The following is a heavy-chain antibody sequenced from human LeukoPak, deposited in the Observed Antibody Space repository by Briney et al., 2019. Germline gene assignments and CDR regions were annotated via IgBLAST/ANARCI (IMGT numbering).Heavy chain of an antibody. D-gene: IGHD3-22*01. Sequence: PGRSLRLSCAASGFTFSSYAMPWVRQAPGKGLEWVAVISYDGSNKYYADSVKGRFTISRDNSKNTLYLQMNSLRAEDTAVYYCARVGGDSSGYAPYYFDYWGQGTLVTVSS. CDR3: ARVGGDSSGYAPYYFDY. CDR2: ISYDGSNK. V-gene: IGHV3-30-3*01. J-gene: IGHJ4*02. CDR1: GFTFSSYA.